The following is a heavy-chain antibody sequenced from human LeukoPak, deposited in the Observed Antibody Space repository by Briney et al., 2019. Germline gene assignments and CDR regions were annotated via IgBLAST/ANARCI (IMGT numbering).Heavy chain of an antibody. CDR3: ARDVSNLVRGNY. D-gene: IGHD3-10*01. J-gene: IGHJ4*02. Sequence: SVKVSCKASGGTFSSFAISWVRQAPGQGLEWMGRIIPILGIANYAQKFQGRVTITADKSTSTAYMELSSLRSEDTAVYYCARDVSNLVRGNYWGQGTLVTVSS. V-gene: IGHV1-69*04. CDR2: IIPILGIA. CDR1: GGTFSSFA.